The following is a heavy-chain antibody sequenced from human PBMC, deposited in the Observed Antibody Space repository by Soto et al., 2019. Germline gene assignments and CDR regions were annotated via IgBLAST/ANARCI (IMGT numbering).Heavy chain of an antibody. D-gene: IGHD4-4*01. V-gene: IGHV3-23*01. Sequence: EVQLLESGGGLVQPGGSLRLSCAASGFTFSSYAMSWVRQAPGKGLEWVSAISGSGGSTYYADSVKGRFAISRDNSKNTLYLQMNSLRAEDTAVYYCAKDFPRSDYSKLARVGEEDAFDIWGQGTMVTVSS. CDR1: GFTFSSYA. CDR2: ISGSGGST. CDR3: AKDFPRSDYSKLARVGEEDAFDI. J-gene: IGHJ3*02.